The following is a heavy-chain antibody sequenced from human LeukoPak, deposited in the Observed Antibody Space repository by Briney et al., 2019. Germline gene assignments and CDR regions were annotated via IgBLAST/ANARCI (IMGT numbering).Heavy chain of an antibody. CDR2: IIPMFGTA. Sequence: ASVKVSCKASGYTFTSYYMHWVRQAPGQGLEWMGGIIPMFGTANYAQKFQGRVTITADESTSTAYMELSSLRSEDTAVYYCALRVSGYFDYWGQGTLVTVSS. J-gene: IGHJ4*02. CDR1: GYTFTSYY. CDR3: ALRVSGYFDY. V-gene: IGHV1-69*13. D-gene: IGHD6-13*01.